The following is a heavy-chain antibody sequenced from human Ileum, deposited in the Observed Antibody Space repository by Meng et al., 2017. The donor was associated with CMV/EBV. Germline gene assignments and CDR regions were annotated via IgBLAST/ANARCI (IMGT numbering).Heavy chain of an antibody. V-gene: IGHV1-2*02. D-gene: IGHD3-10*01. CDR3: ARDGYYGSGGYYA. CDR2: INPNSGGT. Sequence: ASVKVSCKASGYTFTDYYMHWVRQAPGQGLELMGWINPNSGGTNYAQKFQGRVTMTRDTSISTAYMELSGLRFDDTAVYYCARDGYYGSGGYYAWGQGTLVTVSS. CDR1: GYTFTDYY. J-gene: IGHJ5*02.